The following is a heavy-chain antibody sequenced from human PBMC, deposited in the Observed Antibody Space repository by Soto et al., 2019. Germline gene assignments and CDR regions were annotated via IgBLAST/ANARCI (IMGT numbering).Heavy chain of an antibody. CDR1: GYTFTGYH. CDR2: INPNSGGT. D-gene: IGHD3-9*01. Sequence: APVKVSCNASGYTFTGYHIHLLRHAPGQGLEWMGWINPNSGGTNYAQKCQGWVTMTRDTSISTAYMELSRLRSDDTAVYYCARDKGLYYDILTGSAPYDAFDIWGQGAMVTVSS. V-gene: IGHV1-2*04. CDR3: ARDKGLYYDILTGSAPYDAFDI. J-gene: IGHJ3*02.